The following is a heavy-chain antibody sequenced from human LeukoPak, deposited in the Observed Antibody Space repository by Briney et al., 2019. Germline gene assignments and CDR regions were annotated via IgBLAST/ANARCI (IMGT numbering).Heavy chain of an antibody. D-gene: IGHD3-10*01. CDR3: AREASVNYHASGSFYKGDWFDP. J-gene: IGHJ5*02. V-gene: IGHV3-21*01. CDR2: ISSTGNYM. CDR1: GFTFFRYS. Sequence: GGSLRLSCAASGFTFFRYSMNWIRQAPGKELEWVSSISSTGNYMYYADSVQGRFTISRDNAKNSLYLQMNSLRADDTAVYYCAREASVNYHASGSFYKGDWFDPWGQGTLVTVSS.